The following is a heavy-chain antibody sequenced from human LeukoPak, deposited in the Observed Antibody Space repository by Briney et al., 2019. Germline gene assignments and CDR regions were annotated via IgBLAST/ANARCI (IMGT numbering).Heavy chain of an antibody. CDR2: IYYSGST. D-gene: IGHD5-18*01. CDR1: GGSISSYY. V-gene: IGHV4-59*01. Sequence: SETLSLTCTVSGGSISSYYWSWIRQPPGKGLEWIGYIYYSGSTNYNPSLKSRVTISVDTSKNQFSLKLSSVTAADTAVYFCARDVGYKYGVYYYYGMDVWGQGTTVTVSS. J-gene: IGHJ6*02. CDR3: ARDVGYKYGVYYYYGMDV.